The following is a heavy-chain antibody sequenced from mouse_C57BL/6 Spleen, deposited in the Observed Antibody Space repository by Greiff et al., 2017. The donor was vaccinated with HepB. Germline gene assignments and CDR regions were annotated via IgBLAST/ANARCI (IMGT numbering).Heavy chain of an antibody. D-gene: IGHD4-1*01. CDR1: GYTFTSYW. Sequence: QVQLQQPGAELVKPGASVKLSCKASGYTFTSYWMHWVKQRPGRGLEWIGRIDPTSGGTKYKEKFKSKAIMTVDKPSSTAYMQLSSLTSEDSSVYCCARFGNWELGDYGGQGSTVTVSS. CDR2: IDPTSGGT. V-gene: IGHV1-72*01. CDR3: ARFGNWELGDY. J-gene: IGHJ2*01.